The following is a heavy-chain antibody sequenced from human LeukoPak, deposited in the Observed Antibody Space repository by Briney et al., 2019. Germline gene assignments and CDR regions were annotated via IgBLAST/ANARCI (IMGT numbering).Heavy chain of an antibody. J-gene: IGHJ3*02. CDR2: INHSGST. CDR1: GGSFSGYY. CDR3: ARHLRGYCSSTSCPIWGAFDI. Sequence: SETLSLTCAVYGGSFSGYYWSWIRQPPGKGLEWIGEINHSGSTNYNPSLKSRVTISVDTSKNQFSLKLSSVTAADTAVYYCARHLRGYCSSTSCPIWGAFDIWGQGTMVTVSS. V-gene: IGHV4-34*01. D-gene: IGHD2-2*03.